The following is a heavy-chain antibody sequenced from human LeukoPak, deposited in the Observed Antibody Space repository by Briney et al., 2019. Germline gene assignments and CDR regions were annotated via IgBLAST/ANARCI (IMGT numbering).Heavy chain of an antibody. CDR1: GFTFSAYA. CDR3: AKDSGSYSYGVDY. CDR2: IRGGGGSA. V-gene: IGHV3-23*01. D-gene: IGHD5-18*01. Sequence: PGGSLRLSCTASGFTFSAYAMMWVRQAPGKGPEWVSAIRGGGGSAFYADSVKGRFTISRDNSKYTLFLQMNSLRAEDTALYYCAKDSGSYSYGVDYWGQGTLVTVSS. J-gene: IGHJ4*02.